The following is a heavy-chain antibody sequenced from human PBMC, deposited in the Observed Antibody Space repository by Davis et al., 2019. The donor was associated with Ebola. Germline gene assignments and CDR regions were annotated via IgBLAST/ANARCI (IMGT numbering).Heavy chain of an antibody. J-gene: IGHJ4*02. V-gene: IGHV1-2*04. D-gene: IGHD3-10*01. Sequence: ASVKVSCKASGYTFTGYYMHWVRQAPGQGLEWMGWINPNSGGTNYAQKFQGWVTMTRDTSISTAYMELSRLRSDDTAVYYCARAGLLHGSGSYAYDYWGQGTLVTVSS. CDR3: ARAGLLHGSGSYAYDY. CDR1: GYTFTGYY. CDR2: INPNSGGT.